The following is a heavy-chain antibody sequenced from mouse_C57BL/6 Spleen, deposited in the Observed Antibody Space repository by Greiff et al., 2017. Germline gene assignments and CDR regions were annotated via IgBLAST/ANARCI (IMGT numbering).Heavy chain of an antibody. CDR2: IYPRDGST. Sequence: VKVVESGPELVKPGASVKLSCKASGYTFTSYDINWVKQRPGQGLEWIGWIYPRDGSTKYNEKFKGKATLTVDTSSSTAYMELHSLTSEDSAVYFCASSGGPYYFDCWGQGTTLTVSS. D-gene: IGHD1-1*02. V-gene: IGHV1-85*01. J-gene: IGHJ2*01. CDR1: GYTFTSYD. CDR3: ASSGGPYYFDC.